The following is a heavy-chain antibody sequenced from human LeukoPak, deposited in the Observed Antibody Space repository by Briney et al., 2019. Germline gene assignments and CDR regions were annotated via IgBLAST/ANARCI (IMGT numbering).Heavy chain of an antibody. J-gene: IGHJ4*02. Sequence: GSLRLSCAASGFTFSSSWMHWVRQAPGKGLVWVSRSNEDGSTTNYADSVKGRFTISRDNAKNTRYLQMNSLTAEDTAVYYCVRDLGGRSGHWGQGTLVTVSS. D-gene: IGHD1-26*01. CDR2: SNEDGSTT. CDR1: GFTFSSSW. CDR3: VRDLGGRSGH. V-gene: IGHV3-74*01.